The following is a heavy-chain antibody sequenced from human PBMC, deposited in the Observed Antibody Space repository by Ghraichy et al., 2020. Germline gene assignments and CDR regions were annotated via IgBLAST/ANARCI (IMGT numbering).Heavy chain of an antibody. D-gene: IGHD6-19*01. CDR3: ARDRREIAPWQWLIDY. CDR1: GFTFSSYS. J-gene: IGHJ4*02. Sequence: ETLSLTCAASGFTFSSYSMSWVRLAPGKGLEWISYISTSSSIIYYADSVKGRFTISRDNAKNSLYLQMNSLRDEDTAVYYYARDRREIAPWQWLIDYWGQGAQVTASS. V-gene: IGHV3-48*02. CDR2: ISTSSSII.